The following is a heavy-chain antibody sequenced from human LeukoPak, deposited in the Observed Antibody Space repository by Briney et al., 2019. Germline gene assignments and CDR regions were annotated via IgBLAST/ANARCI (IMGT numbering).Heavy chain of an antibody. J-gene: IGHJ6*02. CDR3: ARDFPSYSSSWYLTGFYYYYYGMDV. D-gene: IGHD6-13*01. V-gene: IGHV3-21*01. Sequence: GGSLRLSCAASGFTFSSYSMNWVRQAPGKGLEWVSSISSSSSYIYYADSGKGRFTISRDNAKNSLYLQMNSLRAEDTAVYYCARDFPSYSSSWYLTGFYYYYYGMDVWGQGTTVTVSS. CDR1: GFTFSSYS. CDR2: ISSSSSYI.